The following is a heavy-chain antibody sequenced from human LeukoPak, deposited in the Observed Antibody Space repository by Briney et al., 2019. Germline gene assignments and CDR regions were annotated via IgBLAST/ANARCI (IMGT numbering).Heavy chain of an antibody. Sequence: PGGPLRLSCAASGFTFSSYAMSWVRQAPGKGLEWVSAISGSGGSTYYADSVKGRFTISRDNSKNTLYLRMNSLRAEDTAVYYCAKDPRVLIRGVIMLPFFDYWGQGTLVTVSS. CDR3: AKDPRVLIRGVIMLPFFDY. D-gene: IGHD3-10*01. J-gene: IGHJ4*02. CDR2: ISGSGGST. V-gene: IGHV3-23*01. CDR1: GFTFSSYA.